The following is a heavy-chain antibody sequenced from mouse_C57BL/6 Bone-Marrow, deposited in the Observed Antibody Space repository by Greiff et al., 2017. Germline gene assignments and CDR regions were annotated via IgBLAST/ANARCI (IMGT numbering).Heavy chain of an antibody. D-gene: IGHD2-3*01. CDR3: AREGDGYSY. Sequence: VKLMESGAELVRPGTSVKVSCKASGYAFTNYLIEWVKQRPGQGLEWIGVINPGSGGTNYNEKFKGKATLTADKSSSTAYMQLSSLTSEDSAVYFWAREGDGYSYWGQGTTLTVSS. CDR2: INPGSGGT. V-gene: IGHV1-54*01. CDR1: GYAFTNYL. J-gene: IGHJ2*01.